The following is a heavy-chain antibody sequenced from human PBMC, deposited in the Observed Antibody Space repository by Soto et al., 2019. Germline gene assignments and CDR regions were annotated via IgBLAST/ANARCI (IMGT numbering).Heavy chain of an antibody. Sequence: ASVKVSCKASGYTFTSYGISWVRQAPGQGLEWMGWISAYNGNTNYAQKLQGRVTMTTDTSTSTAYMELRSLRSDDTAVYYCARIRCSSTSCYTQSDYWGQGTLVTAPQ. CDR3: ARIRCSSTSCYTQSDY. V-gene: IGHV1-18*01. D-gene: IGHD2-2*02. CDR2: ISAYNGNT. J-gene: IGHJ4*02. CDR1: GYTFTSYG.